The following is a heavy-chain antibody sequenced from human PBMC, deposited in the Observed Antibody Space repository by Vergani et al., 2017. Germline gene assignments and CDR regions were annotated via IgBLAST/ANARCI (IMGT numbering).Heavy chain of an antibody. CDR2: INTDGSST. V-gene: IGHV3-74*01. D-gene: IGHD3-22*01. J-gene: IGHJ3*02. CDR1: GFTFSSYW. CDR3: AKDTRYDSSGYYLGDAFDI. Sequence: EVQLVESGGGLVQPGGSLRLSCAASGFTFSSYWMHWVRQAPGKGLVWVSRINTDGSSTSYADSVKGRFTISRDNAKNTLYLQMNSLRAEDTALYYCAKDTRYDSSGYYLGDAFDIWGQGTMVTVSS.